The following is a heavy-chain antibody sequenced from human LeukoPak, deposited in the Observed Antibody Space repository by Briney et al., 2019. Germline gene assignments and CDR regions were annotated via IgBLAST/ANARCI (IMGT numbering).Heavy chain of an antibody. V-gene: IGHV3-53*01. CDR3: AGESGYCSSTSCSYFDY. Sequence: GGSLRLSRAASGFTVSSNYMSWVRQAPGKGLEWVSVIYSGGSTYYADSVKGRFTISRDNSKNTLYLQMNSLRAEDTAVYYCAGESGYCSSTSCSYFDYWGQGTLVTVSS. CDR1: GFTVSSNY. D-gene: IGHD2-2*01. CDR2: IYSGGST. J-gene: IGHJ4*02.